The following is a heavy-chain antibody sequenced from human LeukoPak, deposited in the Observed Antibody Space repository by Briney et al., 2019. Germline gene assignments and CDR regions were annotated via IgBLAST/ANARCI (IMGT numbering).Heavy chain of an antibody. CDR2: INHSGST. V-gene: IGHV4-34*01. D-gene: IGHD3-3*01. J-gene: IGHJ6*02. Sequence: MSSETLSLTCAVYGGSFSGYYWSWIHQPPGKGLEWIGEINHSGSTNYNPSLKSRVTISVDASKNQFSLKLSSVTAADTAVYYCARKYDFWSGYYRNYYYYGMDVWGQGTTVTVSS. CDR3: ARKYDFWSGYYRNYYYYGMDV. CDR1: GGSFSGYY.